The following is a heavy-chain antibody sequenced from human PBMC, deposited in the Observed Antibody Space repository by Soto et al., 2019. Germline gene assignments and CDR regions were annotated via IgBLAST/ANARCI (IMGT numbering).Heavy chain of an antibody. CDR2: ITWNSARI. CDR1: GFTFNGYA. CDR3: FLQWTRDFDH. V-gene: IGHV3-9*01. D-gene: IGHD6-19*01. Sequence: GGSLRLSCVASGFTFNGYAMHWVRQPPGKGLEWVSGITWNSARIGYADSVKGRFTISRDDSRNRLYLQMDGLKTEDTAVYYCFLQWTRDFDHWGQGXLVTVYS. J-gene: IGHJ4*02.